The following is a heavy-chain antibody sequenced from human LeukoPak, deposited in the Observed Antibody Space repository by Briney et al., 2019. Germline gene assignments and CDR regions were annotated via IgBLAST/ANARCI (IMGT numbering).Heavy chain of an antibody. J-gene: IGHJ6*03. CDR2: INHSGST. V-gene: IGHV4-34*01. Sequence: PSETLSLTCAVYGGSFSGYYWSWIRQPPGKGLEWIGEINHSGSTNYNPSLKSRVTISVDTSKNQFSLKLSSVTAADTAVYYCARGYNYYYYMDVWGKGTTVTVSS. CDR3: ARGYNYYYYMDV. CDR1: GGSFSGYY.